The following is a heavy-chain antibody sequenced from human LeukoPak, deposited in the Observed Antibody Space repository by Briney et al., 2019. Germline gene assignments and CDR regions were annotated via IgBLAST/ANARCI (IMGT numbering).Heavy chain of an antibody. CDR3: AKELKKRGYSGYGMDV. V-gene: IGHV3-9*01. D-gene: IGHD5-12*01. CDR1: GFTFGDYA. J-gene: IGHJ6*02. Sequence: GRSLRLSCTASGFTFGDYAMHWVRQAPGKGLEWVSGISWNSGSIGYADSAKGRFTISRDNAKNSLYLQMNSLRAEDTALYYCAKELKKRGYSGYGMDVWGQGTTVTVSS. CDR2: ISWNSGSI.